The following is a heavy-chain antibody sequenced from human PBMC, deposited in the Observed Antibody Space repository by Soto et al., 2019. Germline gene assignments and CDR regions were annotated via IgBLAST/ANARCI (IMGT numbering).Heavy chain of an antibody. CDR1: GGTFSSYA. CDR3: ARVPELTLYYFDY. J-gene: IGHJ4*02. Sequence: ASVKVSCTASGGTFSSYAISWVRQAPGQGLEWMGWISAYNGNTNYAQKLQGRVTMTTDTSTSTAYMELRSLRSDDTAVYYCARVPELTLYYFDYWGQGTLVTVSS. CDR2: ISAYNGNT. D-gene: IGHD1-7*01. V-gene: IGHV1-18*01.